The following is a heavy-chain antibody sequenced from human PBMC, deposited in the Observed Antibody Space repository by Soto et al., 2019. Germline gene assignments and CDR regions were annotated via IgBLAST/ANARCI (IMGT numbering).Heavy chain of an antibody. V-gene: IGHV3-53*01. CDR2: IYTGGST. D-gene: IGHD6-19*01. CDR1: GFTVSKNY. CDR3: ARDTSGWKEGGFDY. Sequence: EVQLVESGGDLIQPGGSLRLSCAVSGFTVSKNYMSWVRQGPGTGLEWVASIYTGGSTYYADSVKCRFTISRDDSKNTLVLQMNSLRVDDTAVYYCARDTSGWKEGGFDYWGQGTLVTVSS. J-gene: IGHJ4*02.